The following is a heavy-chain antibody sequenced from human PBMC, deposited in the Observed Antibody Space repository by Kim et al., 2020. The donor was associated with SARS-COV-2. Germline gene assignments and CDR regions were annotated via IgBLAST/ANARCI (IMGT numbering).Heavy chain of an antibody. D-gene: IGHD2-2*01. CDR3: ASLCSSSSCYLYAMDV. CDR2: TYYSGST. Sequence: SETLSLTCTVSGGSIRSGGYYWSWIRQHPGKGLECIGYTYYSGSTYYNPSLMSRATISADTSRDQFSLKLSSVTAADTAVYYCASLCSSSSCYLYAMDV. CDR1: GGSIRSGGYY. V-gene: IGHV4-31*03. J-gene: IGHJ6*01.